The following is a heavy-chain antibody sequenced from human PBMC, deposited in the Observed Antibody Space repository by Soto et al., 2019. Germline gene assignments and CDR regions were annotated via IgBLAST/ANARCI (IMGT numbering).Heavy chain of an antibody. Sequence: EVQLVESGGGLVQPGGSLRLSCATSGFTFSNYWMHWVRQAPGKGPVWVSRINEDESNTNYADSVKGRFTISRDNAKNTLYRQMNRLRAEDTAVYYCARGLFLDYWGQGTRVTVSS. V-gene: IGHV3-74*01. CDR2: INEDESNT. J-gene: IGHJ4*02. CDR3: ARGLFLDY. D-gene: IGHD3-3*01. CDR1: GFTFSNYW.